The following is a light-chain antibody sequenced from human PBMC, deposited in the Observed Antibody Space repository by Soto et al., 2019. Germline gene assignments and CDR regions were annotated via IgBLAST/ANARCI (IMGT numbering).Light chain of an antibody. V-gene: IGKV1-5*01. Sequence: DIQMTQSPSTLSAFVGDRVTITCRASQSVSSSLAWYQQKPGKAPKLLIYDASTLESGVPSRFSGSGYGTEFTLTINSLQPGDFATYYCQQYESFSPYTFGQGTRLES. CDR3: QQYESFSPYT. J-gene: IGKJ2*01. CDR1: QSVSSS. CDR2: DAS.